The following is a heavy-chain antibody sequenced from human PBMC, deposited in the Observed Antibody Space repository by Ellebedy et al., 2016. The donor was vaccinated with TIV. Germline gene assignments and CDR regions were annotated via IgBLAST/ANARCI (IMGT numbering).Heavy chain of an antibody. CDR1: GFTFSNYP. CDR3: VRDDYYGSGTDY. CDR2: IAYDGNDE. D-gene: IGHD3-10*01. V-gene: IGHV3-30*01. Sequence: PGGSLRLSCAASGFTFSNYPMHWVRQAPGKGLEWVAVIAYDGNDEYYADSVKGRFTISRDNSKNTVYLQMASLRRADTAVYFCVRDDYYGSGTDYWGQGTLVTVSS. J-gene: IGHJ4*02.